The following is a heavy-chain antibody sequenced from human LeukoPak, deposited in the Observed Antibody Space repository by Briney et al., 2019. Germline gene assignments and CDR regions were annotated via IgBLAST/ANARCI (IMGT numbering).Heavy chain of an antibody. CDR3: AKETRGSYSDY. V-gene: IGHV3-30*02. CDR2: IRYDGTSK. D-gene: IGHD1-26*01. J-gene: IGHJ4*02. CDR1: GFTFSSSG. Sequence: QPGGSLRLSCAASGFTFSSSGMHWVRQAPGKGLEWVAFIRYDGTSKYYADSVKGRFTISRDNSKNTVYLQMNSLRAEDTAVYYCAKETRGSYSDYWGQGTLLTVSS.